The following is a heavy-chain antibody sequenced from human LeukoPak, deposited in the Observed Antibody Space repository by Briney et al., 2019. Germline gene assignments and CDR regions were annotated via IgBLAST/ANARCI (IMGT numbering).Heavy chain of an antibody. J-gene: IGHJ4*02. D-gene: IGHD5-18*01. Sequence: GSLRLSCAASGFTFSSYSMNWVRQAPGKGLEWVSSISSSSSYIYYADSVKGRFTISRDNAKNSLYLQMNRLRAEDTAVYYCAREDTAMVIPFDYWGQGTLVTVSS. V-gene: IGHV3-21*01. CDR3: AREDTAMVIPFDY. CDR2: ISSSSSYI. CDR1: GFTFSSYS.